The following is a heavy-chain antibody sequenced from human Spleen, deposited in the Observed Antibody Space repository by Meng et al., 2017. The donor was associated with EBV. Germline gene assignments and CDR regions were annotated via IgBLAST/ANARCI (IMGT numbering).Heavy chain of an antibody. V-gene: IGHV4-34*01. D-gene: IGHD4-17*01. CDR2: ISHSGST. CDR3: ARDYVGAFDI. Sequence: QGQLRRGGPGMFQPSGTLSLTCAVYGWSFSGFDWSWIRQPPGKGLEWFGEISHSGSTDYNPSLKSRVTISVDTSKNQFSLTLSSVTAADTAVYYCARDYVGAFDIWGQGTMVTVSS. J-gene: IGHJ3*02. CDR1: GWSFSGFD.